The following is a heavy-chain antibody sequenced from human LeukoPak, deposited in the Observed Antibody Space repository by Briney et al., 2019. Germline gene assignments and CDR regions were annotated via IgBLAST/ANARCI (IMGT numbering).Heavy chain of an antibody. V-gene: IGHV3-23*01. CDR2: ISGSGDST. CDR3: AKISGRIGGYYY. J-gene: IGHJ4*02. Sequence: PGGSLRLSCAASGFTFSSYAMSWVRQAPGKGLEWVSAISGSGDSTYYADSVKGRFTISRDNSKNTLYLQMNSLRAEDTAVYYCAKISGRIGGYYYWGQGTLVTVSS. D-gene: IGHD2-15*01. CDR1: GFTFSSYA.